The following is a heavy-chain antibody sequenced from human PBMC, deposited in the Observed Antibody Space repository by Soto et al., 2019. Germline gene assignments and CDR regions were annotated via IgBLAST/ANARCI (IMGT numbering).Heavy chain of an antibody. J-gene: IGHJ5*01. V-gene: IGHV4-30-2*01. CDR2: FSHPGGT. CDR1: GASINSGGYS. Sequence: QVQLQESGPGLVKPSQTLSLTCTVSGASINSGGYSWTWIRQPPGEGLEWIGYFSHPGGTYYNPSIKSRVIISIDGSKNQLSLKVKSVTAADTAVYYCARLNGDPDSWGHGTLVTVSS. CDR3: ARLNGDPDS. D-gene: IGHD7-27*01.